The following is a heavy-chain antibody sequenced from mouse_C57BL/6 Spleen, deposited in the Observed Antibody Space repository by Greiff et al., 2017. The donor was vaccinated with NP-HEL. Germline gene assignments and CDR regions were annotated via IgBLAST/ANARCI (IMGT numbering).Heavy chain of an antibody. CDR1: GFTFSNYW. V-gene: IGHV6-3*01. CDR2: IRLKSDNYAT. CDR3: TGRQYYFDY. J-gene: IGHJ2*01. Sequence: EVQLQESGGGLVQPGGSMKLSCVASGFTFSNYWMNWVRQSPEKGLEWVAQIRLKSDNYATHYAESVKGRFTISRDDSKSSVYLQMNNLRAEDTGIYYCTGRQYYFDYWGQGTTLTVSS. D-gene: IGHD6-1*01.